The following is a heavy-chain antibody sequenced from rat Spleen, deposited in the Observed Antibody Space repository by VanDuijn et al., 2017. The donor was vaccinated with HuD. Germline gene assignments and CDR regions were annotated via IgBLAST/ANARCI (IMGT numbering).Heavy chain of an antibody. D-gene: IGHD4-3*01. V-gene: IGHV5-25*01. CDR1: GFTFSSFP. CDR3: ARHNSGYGVMDA. Sequence: EVQLVESGGGLVQPGRSLKLSCAPSGFTFSSFPMAWVRQAPRKGLEWVAYISSGGGGTYYPDSVKGRFTISRDNAKSTLYLQMDSLRSEDTATYYCARHNSGYGVMDAWGQGASVTVSS. CDR2: ISSGGGGT. J-gene: IGHJ4*01.